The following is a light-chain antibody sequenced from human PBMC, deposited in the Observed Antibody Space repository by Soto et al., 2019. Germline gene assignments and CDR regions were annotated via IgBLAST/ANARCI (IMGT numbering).Light chain of an antibody. V-gene: IGLV1-44*01. CDR2: NDN. J-gene: IGLJ2*01. CDR1: SSNIGTNT. Sequence: QSVPTQAPSASGTPGQRVTISCSGSSSNIGTNTVNWYQQLPGTAPKLLIYNDNQRPSGVPDRFSGSKSDTSASLAISGLQSDDEADYYCAAWDGSLKGVVFVGGTKLTVL. CDR3: AAWDGSLKGVV.